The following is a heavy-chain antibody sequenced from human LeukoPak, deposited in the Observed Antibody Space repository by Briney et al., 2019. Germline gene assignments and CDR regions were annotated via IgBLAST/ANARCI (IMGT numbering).Heavy chain of an antibody. CDR3: ARQVAGEFFDY. D-gene: IGHD6-19*01. CDR2: ISYDGSNK. V-gene: IGHV3-30*04. J-gene: IGHJ4*02. CDR1: GFTFSSYA. Sequence: PGGSLRLSCAASGFTFSSYAMHWVRQAPGKGLEWAAVISYDGSNKYYADSVKGRFTISRDNSKNTLYLQMNSLRAEDTAVYYCARQVAGEFFDYWGQGTLVTVSS.